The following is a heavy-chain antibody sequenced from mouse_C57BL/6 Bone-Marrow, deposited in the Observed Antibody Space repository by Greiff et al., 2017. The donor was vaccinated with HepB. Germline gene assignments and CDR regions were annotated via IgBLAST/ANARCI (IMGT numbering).Heavy chain of an antibody. V-gene: IGHV1-82*01. J-gene: IGHJ1*03. CDR1: GYAFRSSW. CDR3: ATEWYFDV. Sequence: VQLQQSGPELVKPGASVKISCKASGYAFRSSWMNWVKQRPGKGLEWIGRIYPGDGDTNYNGKFKGKATLTADKSSSTAYMQLSSLTSEDSAVYFCATEWYFDVWGTGTTVTVSS. CDR2: IYPGDGDT.